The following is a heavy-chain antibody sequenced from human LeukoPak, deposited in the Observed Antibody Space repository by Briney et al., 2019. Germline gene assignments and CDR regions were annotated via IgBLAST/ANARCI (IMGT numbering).Heavy chain of an antibody. CDR1: GGSISSSSYY. V-gene: IGHV4-39*01. D-gene: IGHD3-16*02. J-gene: IGHJ6*03. Sequence: SETLSLTCTVSGGSISSSSYYWGWIRQPPGKGLEWIGSIYYSGSTYYNPSLKSRVTIYVDTSKNQFSLKLSSVTAADTAVYYCVAFGGVIVTPYYYYYMDVWGKGTTVTASS. CDR3: VAFGGVIVTPYYYYYMDV. CDR2: IYYSGST.